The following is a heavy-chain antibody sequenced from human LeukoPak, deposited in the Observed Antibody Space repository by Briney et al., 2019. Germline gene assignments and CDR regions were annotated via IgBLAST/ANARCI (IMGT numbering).Heavy chain of an antibody. CDR2: ISAYNGNT. Sequence: ASVKVSCKASGYTFTSYGISWVRQAPGQGLEWMGWISAYNGNTNYAQKLQGRVTMTTDTSTSTAYIELRRLRSDDTAVYYCAKDQSCSGGSCYHPFDYWGQGTLVTVSS. V-gene: IGHV1-18*01. D-gene: IGHD2-15*01. CDR1: GYTFTSYG. CDR3: AKDQSCSGGSCYHPFDY. J-gene: IGHJ4*02.